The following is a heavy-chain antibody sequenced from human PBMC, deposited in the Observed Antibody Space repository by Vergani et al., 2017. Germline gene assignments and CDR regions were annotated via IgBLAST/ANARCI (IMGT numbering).Heavy chain of an antibody. CDR1: GFTFSSYW. CDR3: ARDLLPNYDLWSGYCHAYDDYYGMDV. CDR2: INSEGSST. J-gene: IGHJ6*02. V-gene: IGHV3-74*01. D-gene: IGHD3-3*01. Sequence: EVQLVESGGGLVQPGGSLRLSCAASGFTFSSYWMHWVRQAPGKGLVWVSRINSEGSSTSYADSVKGRFTISRDNAKNTLYLQMNSLRAEDTAVYYCARDLLPNYDLWSGYCHAYDDYYGMDVWGQGTTVTVSS.